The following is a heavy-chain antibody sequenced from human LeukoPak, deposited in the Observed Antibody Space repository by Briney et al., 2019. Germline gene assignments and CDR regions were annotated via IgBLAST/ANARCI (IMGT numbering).Heavy chain of an antibody. V-gene: IGHV4-61*02. Sequence: SETLSLTCTVSGDSISSDDYYWSWIRQPAGKGLEWIGRFSASGNSNYNPSLKSRLTISVDRSKNQFSLKLTSVTAADTAVYYCARRLRFYYYYMDVWGKGTTVTVSS. J-gene: IGHJ6*03. CDR1: GDSISSDDYY. CDR2: FSASGNS. D-gene: IGHD5-12*01. CDR3: ARRLRFYYYYMDV.